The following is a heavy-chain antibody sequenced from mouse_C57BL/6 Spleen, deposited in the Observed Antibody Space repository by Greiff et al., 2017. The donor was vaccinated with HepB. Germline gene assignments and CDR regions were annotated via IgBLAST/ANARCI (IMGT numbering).Heavy chain of an antibody. J-gene: IGHJ1*03. V-gene: IGHV1-59*01. CDR3: ARWDWYFDV. CDR2: IDPSDSYT. CDR1: GYTFTSYW. Sequence: VQLQQPGAELVRPGTSVKLSCKASGYTFTSYWMHWVKQRPGQGLEWIGVIDPSDSYTNYNQKFKGKATLTVDTSSSTAYMQLSSLTSEDSAVYYCARWDWYFDVWGTGTTVTVSS.